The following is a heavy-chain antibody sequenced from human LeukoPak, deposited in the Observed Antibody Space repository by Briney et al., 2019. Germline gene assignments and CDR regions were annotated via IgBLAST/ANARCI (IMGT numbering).Heavy chain of an antibody. D-gene: IGHD6-19*01. V-gene: IGHV4-31*03. J-gene: IGHJ5*02. CDR1: GGSISSGGYY. CDR3: AGESVAEQKNWFDP. CDR2: IYYSGST. Sequence: SQTLSLTCTVSGGSISSGGYYWSWIRQNPGKGLEWIGYIYYSGSTYYNPSLKSRVTISVDTSKNQFSLKLSSVTAADTAVYYCAGESVAEQKNWFDPWGQGTLVTVSS.